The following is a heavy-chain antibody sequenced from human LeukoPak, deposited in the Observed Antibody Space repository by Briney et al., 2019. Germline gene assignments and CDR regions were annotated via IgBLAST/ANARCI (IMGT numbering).Heavy chain of an antibody. D-gene: IGHD6-6*01. CDR1: GYSISSGYY. CDR3: ARGIVARPGYYFDY. J-gene: IGHJ4*02. Sequence: SETLSLTCTVSGYSISSGYYWGWIRQPPGKGLEWIGSIYHSGSTYYNPSLKSRVTISVDTSKNQFSLKLSSVTAADTAVYYCARGIVARPGYYFDYWGQGTLVTVSS. V-gene: IGHV4-38-2*02. CDR2: IYHSGST.